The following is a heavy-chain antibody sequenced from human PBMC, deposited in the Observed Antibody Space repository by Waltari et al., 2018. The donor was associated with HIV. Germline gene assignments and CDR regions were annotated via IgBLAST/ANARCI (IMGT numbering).Heavy chain of an antibody. CDR1: GFTLSSYY. V-gene: IGHV3-21*02. CDR2: ISSSNNNV. J-gene: IGHJ2*01. CDR3: ARRQAPYWYFDL. Sequence: QLVESGGGLVKAGGALRLSCAASGFTLSSYYMNWVRQVPGKGLEWVSSISSSNNNVFYGDSVKGRFTISRDNAKKSLFLQMNSLRGEDTAIYYCARRQAPYWYFDLWGRGTLVTVSS.